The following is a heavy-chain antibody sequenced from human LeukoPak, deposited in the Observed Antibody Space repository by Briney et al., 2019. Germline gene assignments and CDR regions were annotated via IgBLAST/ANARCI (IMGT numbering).Heavy chain of an antibody. D-gene: IGHD1-26*01. V-gene: IGHV3-21*01. J-gene: IGHJ4*02. CDR3: ARDPSLVGVPPCFDY. CDR2: ISGGSSFT. CDR1: GFSFSSFS. Sequence: GGSLRLSCAASGFSFSSFSMNWVRQAPGKGLEWVSYISGGSSFTYYVDSVKGRFTISRDNAKNSLYLQMNSLRAEDTAVYYCARDPSLVGVPPCFDYWGQGTLVTVSS.